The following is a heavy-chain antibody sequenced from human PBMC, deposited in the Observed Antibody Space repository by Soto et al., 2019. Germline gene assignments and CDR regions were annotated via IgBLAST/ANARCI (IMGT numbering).Heavy chain of an antibody. J-gene: IGHJ6*02. CDR3: ASSLFGTTVTSDYYYYGMDV. D-gene: IGHD4-17*01. CDR1: GGTFSSYA. V-gene: IGHV1-69*13. CDR2: IIPIFGTA. Sequence: AASVKVSCKASGGTFSSYAISWVRQAPGQGLEWMGGIIPIFGTANYAQKFQGRVTITADESTSTAYMELSSLRSEDTAVYYCASSLFGTTVTSDYYYYGMDVWGQGTTVTVSS.